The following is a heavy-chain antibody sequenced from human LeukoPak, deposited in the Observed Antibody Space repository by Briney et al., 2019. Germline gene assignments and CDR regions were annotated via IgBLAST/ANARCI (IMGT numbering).Heavy chain of an antibody. J-gene: IGHJ4*02. D-gene: IGHD1-14*01. V-gene: IGHV3-33*01. CDR2: IWYDGTEK. CDR1: GFTFSRYG. CDR3: ARDRNSFDH. Sequence: GGSLRLSCAAAGFTFSRYGMQWVRQAPGKGLEWVAVIWYDGTEKYYADSVKGRFTISRDNSKNMVYLQMNSLRAEDTAVYYCARDRNSFDHWGQGTLVTVSS.